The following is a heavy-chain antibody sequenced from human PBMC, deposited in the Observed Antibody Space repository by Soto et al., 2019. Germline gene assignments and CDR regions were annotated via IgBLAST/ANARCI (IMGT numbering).Heavy chain of an antibody. CDR1: GYTFTNYG. V-gene: IGHV1-18*01. CDR2: ISAYKGDT. J-gene: IGHJ4*02. D-gene: IGHD3-10*01. CDR3: ARDLDGSGSYYTDY. Sequence: ASVKFSCKASGYTFTNYGISWVRQAPGQGLEWMGWISAYKGDTNYAQNLRGRVAMTTDTSTNTAYMELRSLRDDDTAMYYCARDLDGSGSYYTDYWGPGTLVTVSS.